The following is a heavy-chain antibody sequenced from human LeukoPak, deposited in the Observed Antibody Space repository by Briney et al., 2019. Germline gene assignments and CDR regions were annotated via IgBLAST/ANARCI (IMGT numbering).Heavy chain of an antibody. CDR2: INPNSGGT. V-gene: IGHV1-2*02. Sequence: ASVKVSCKASGYTFTGYYMHWVRQAPGQGLEWMGWINPNSGGTNYAQKFQGRVTMTRDTSISTAYMELSRLRSDDTAVYYCARLYYYDSSGYYDAFDIWGRGTMVTVSS. CDR3: ARLYYYDSSGYYDAFDI. D-gene: IGHD3-22*01. CDR1: GYTFTGYY. J-gene: IGHJ3*02.